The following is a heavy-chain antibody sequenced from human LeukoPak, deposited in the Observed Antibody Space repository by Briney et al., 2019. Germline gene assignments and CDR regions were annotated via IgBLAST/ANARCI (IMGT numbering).Heavy chain of an antibody. D-gene: IGHD2-2*01. J-gene: IGHJ4*02. CDR1: GGTFSSYA. V-gene: IGHV1-69*06. CDR3: ATVRPPHPIVVVPAAMNYAFDY. Sequence: GASVKVSCKASGGTFSSYAISWVRQAPGQGLEWMGGIIPIFGTANYAQKFQGRVTMTEDTSTDTAYMELSSLRSEDTAVYYCATVRPPHPIVVVPAAMNYAFDYWGQGTLVTVSS. CDR2: IIPIFGTA.